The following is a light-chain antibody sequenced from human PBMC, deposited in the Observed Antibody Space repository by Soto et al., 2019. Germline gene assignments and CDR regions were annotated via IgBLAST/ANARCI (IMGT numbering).Light chain of an antibody. CDR2: SNN. CDR3: AAWDDSLNGTYV. J-gene: IGLJ1*01. CDR1: SSNIGSNT. Sequence: QSVLTQPPSASGTPGQKVTISCSGSSSNIGSNTVNWYQQLPGTAPKLLIYSNNQRPSGVPDRFSGSKSGTSASLAISGLQYEEEADYFCAAWDDSLNGTYVFGTGTKVTVL. V-gene: IGLV1-44*01.